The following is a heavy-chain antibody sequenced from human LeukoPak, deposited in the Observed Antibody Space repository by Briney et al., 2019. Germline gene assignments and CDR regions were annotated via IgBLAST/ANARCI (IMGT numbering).Heavy chain of an antibody. CDR1: GFTFSSYG. J-gene: IGHJ4*02. CDR2: ISYDGSNK. Sequence: PGGSLRLSCAASGFTFSSYGMHWVRQAPGKGLEWVAVISYDGSNKYYADSVKGRFTISRDNSKNTLYLQMNSLRAEDTAVYYCAKSGDPQYYFDYSGQGTLVTVSS. D-gene: IGHD2-21*02. CDR3: AKSGDPQYYFDY. V-gene: IGHV3-30*18.